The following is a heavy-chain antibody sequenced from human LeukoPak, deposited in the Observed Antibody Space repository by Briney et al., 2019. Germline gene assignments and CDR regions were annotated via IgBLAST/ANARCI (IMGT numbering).Heavy chain of an antibody. Sequence: GGSLRLSCAASGFTFSSYGMHWVRQVPGKGLVWVSRISAGGTTTSYADSVKGRFTISRDNSKSTLYLQVNSLRAEDTAVYYCAREHRAVGAMIAWWGQ. CDR1: GFTFSSYG. J-gene: IGHJ6*01. CDR2: ISAGGTTT. V-gene: IGHV3-74*01. D-gene: IGHD1-26*01. CDR3: AREHRAVGAMIAW.